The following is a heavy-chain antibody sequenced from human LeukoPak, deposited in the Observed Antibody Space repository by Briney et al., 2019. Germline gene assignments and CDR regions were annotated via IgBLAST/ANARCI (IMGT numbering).Heavy chain of an antibody. D-gene: IGHD3-10*01. Sequence: PGRSLRLSCAASGFTFSSYGMHWVRQAPGKGLEWVAVIWYDGSNKYYADSVKGRFTISRDNSKNTLYLQMNSLRAEDTAVYYCAKAPRGYYYMDVWGKGTTVTVSS. CDR2: IWYDGSNK. CDR1: GFTFSSYG. V-gene: IGHV3-33*06. CDR3: AKAPRGYYYMDV. J-gene: IGHJ6*03.